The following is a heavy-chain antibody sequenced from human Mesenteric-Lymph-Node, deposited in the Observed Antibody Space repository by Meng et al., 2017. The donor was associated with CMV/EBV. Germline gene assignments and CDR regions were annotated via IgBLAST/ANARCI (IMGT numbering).Heavy chain of an antibody. CDR3: ARGLRSSSHYSD. CDR1: GGSISSSSYY. CDR2: IYYSGST. V-gene: IGHV4-39*07. Sequence: SETLSLTCTVSGGSISSSSYYWGWIRQPPGKGLEWIGSIYYSGSTNYNPSLKSRVTISVDTSKNQFSLKLSSVTAADTAVYYCARGLRSSSHYSDWGQGTLVTVSS. D-gene: IGHD3-16*01. J-gene: IGHJ4*02.